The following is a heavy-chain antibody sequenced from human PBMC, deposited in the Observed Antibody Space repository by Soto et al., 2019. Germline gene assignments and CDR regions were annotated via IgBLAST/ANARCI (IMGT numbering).Heavy chain of an antibody. J-gene: IGHJ4*02. V-gene: IGHV4-59*01. Sequence: SETLSLTCTVSGGSISSYYWSWIRQPPGKGLEWIGYIYYSGSTNYNPSLKSRVTISVDTSKNQFSLKLSSVTAADTAVYYCARVQGGGGSLGDYWGEEALVTVSS. D-gene: IGHD3-16*01. CDR3: ARVQGGGGSLGDY. CDR1: GGSISSYY. CDR2: IYYSGST.